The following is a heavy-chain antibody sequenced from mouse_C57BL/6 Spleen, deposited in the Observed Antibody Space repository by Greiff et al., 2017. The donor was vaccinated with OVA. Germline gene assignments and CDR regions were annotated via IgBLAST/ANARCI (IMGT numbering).Heavy chain of an antibody. Sequence: QVQLQQSGAELVKPGASVKMSCKASGYTFTTYPIEWMKQNHGQSLEWIGHIHPYNDDTKYNEKFKGKATLTVEKSSSTVYLELSRLTSDDSAVYYCARGGTTVIATDWYFDVWGTGTTVTVSS. J-gene: IGHJ1*03. CDR3: ARGGTTVIATDWYFDV. D-gene: IGHD1-1*01. CDR1: GYTFTTYP. V-gene: IGHV1-47*01. CDR2: IHPYNDDT.